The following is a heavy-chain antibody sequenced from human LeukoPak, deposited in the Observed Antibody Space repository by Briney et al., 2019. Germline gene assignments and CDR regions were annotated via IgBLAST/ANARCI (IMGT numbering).Heavy chain of an antibody. V-gene: IGHV3-23*01. CDR3: ARDGNYYDSSGYPNDAFDI. CDR2: ISGSGGST. Sequence: PGGSLRLSCAASGFTFSSYAMSWVRQAPGKGLEWVSAISGSGGSTYYADSVKGRFTISRDNSKNTLYLQMNSLRAEDTAVYYCARDGNYYDSSGYPNDAFDIWGQGTMVTVSS. J-gene: IGHJ3*02. CDR1: GFTFSSYA. D-gene: IGHD3-22*01.